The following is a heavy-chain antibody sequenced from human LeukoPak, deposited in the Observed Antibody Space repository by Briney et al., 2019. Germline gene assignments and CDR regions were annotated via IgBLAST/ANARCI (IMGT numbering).Heavy chain of an antibody. D-gene: IGHD2-2*01. Sequence: GGSLRLSCAASGFTFSDYYMTWIRQAPGKGLEWVSHISSSDNTKYYADSVKGRFTISRDNAKNSLYLQMNSLRAEDTALYYCAKNLVVTAAFRGFDYWGLGTLVTVSS. V-gene: IGHV3-11*01. CDR3: AKNLVVTAAFRGFDY. J-gene: IGHJ4*02. CDR1: GFTFSDYY. CDR2: ISSSDNTK.